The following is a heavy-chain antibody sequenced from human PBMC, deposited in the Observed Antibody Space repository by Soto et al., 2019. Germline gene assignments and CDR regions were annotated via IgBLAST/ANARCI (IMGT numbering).Heavy chain of an antibody. CDR2: INPSGGST. CDR3: ARDKYDIVVVVAQEYYFDY. CDR1: GYTFTSYY. J-gene: IGHJ4*02. V-gene: IGHV1-46*01. Sequence: GASVKVSCKASGYTFTSYYMHWVRQAPGQGLEWMGIINPSGGSTSYAQKFQGRVTMTRDTSTSTVYMELSSLRSEDTAVYYCARDKYDIVVVVAQEYYFDYWGQGTLVTVSS. D-gene: IGHD2-15*01.